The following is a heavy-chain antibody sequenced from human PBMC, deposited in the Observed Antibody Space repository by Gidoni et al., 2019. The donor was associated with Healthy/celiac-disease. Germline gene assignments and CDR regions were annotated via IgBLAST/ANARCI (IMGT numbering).Heavy chain of an antibody. J-gene: IGHJ4*02. V-gene: IGHV3-48*01. Sequence: EVQLVESGGGLVQPGGALRLSCAASGFTFSSYSMNWVRQAPGKGLEWVSYIISMSSTIYYADSVKGRFTISRDNAKNSLYLQMNSLRAEDTAVYYCAPTGGVSFFDYWGQGTLVTVSS. D-gene: IGHD2-8*02. CDR2: IISMSSTI. CDR1: GFTFSSYS. CDR3: APTGGVSFFDY.